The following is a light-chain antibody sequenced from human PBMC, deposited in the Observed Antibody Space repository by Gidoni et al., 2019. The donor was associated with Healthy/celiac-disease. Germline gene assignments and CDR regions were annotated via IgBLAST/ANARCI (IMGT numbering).Light chain of an antibody. V-gene: IGKV1-5*03. Sequence: DIQLTQSPSTQSASVGDRVTITCLASQSISTWLAWYLQKPGKAPKLLIYEAPSLESGVPSRFGGGGSGTEFTLTISRLQHDDFATYYCQQYNSYPCTFGQGTKLEIK. J-gene: IGKJ2*02. CDR2: EAP. CDR3: QQYNSYPCT. CDR1: QSISTW.